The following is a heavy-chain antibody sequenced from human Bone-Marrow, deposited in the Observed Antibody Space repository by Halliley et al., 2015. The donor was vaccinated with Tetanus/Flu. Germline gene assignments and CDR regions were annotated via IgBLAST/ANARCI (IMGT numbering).Heavy chain of an antibody. Sequence: SLRLSCAASGFTFSSYEMDWVRQAPGKGLEWLSYISGSGSSLYYADPVRGRFTISRDNAKNSLYLQMSSLRAEDTALYYCVRGGSGWHQVDYWGQGTLVTVSS. CDR2: ISGSGSSL. J-gene: IGHJ4*02. CDR1: GFTFSSYE. CDR3: VRGGSGWHQVDY. V-gene: IGHV3-48*03. D-gene: IGHD3-22*01.